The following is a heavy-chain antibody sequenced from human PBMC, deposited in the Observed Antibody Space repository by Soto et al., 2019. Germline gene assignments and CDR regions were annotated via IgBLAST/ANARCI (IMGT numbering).Heavy chain of an antibody. CDR2: IYYSGST. CDR1: GGSISSGDYY. J-gene: IGHJ5*02. D-gene: IGHD2-2*02. V-gene: IGHV4-30-4*01. Sequence: SETLSLTCTVSGGSISSGDYYWSWIRQPPGKGLEWIGYIYYSGSTYYNPSLKSRVTISVDTSKNQFSLKLSSVTAADTAVYYCARAGCSSTSCYTWEDNWFDPWGQGTLVTV. CDR3: ARAGCSSTSCYTWEDNWFDP.